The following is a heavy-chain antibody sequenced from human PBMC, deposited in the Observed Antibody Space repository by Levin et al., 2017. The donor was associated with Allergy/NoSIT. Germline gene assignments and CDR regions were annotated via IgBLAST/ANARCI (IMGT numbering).Heavy chain of an antibody. D-gene: IGHD6-19*01. V-gene: IGHV3-66*01. CDR2: IRSVGTT. CDR1: GLTVSSSY. Sequence: GGSLRLSCAASGLTVSSSYMHWVRQAPGRGLEWVSVIRSVGTTYHADSVRGRFTISRDTSKNTLYLQMNSLRAEDTAMYYCAKEGVRSSGWNDALDIWGQGTMVTVSS. J-gene: IGHJ3*02. CDR3: AKEGVRSSGWNDALDI.